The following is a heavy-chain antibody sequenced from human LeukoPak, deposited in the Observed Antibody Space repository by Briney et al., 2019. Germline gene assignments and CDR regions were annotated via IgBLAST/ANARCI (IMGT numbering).Heavy chain of an antibody. CDR1: GFTFISYS. D-gene: IGHD2-21*02. CDR2: ISSSSSII. Sequence: GSLSLSCAASGFTFISYSMNWVRQAPGKGLEWLSYISSSSSIIYYADSVKGRFTISRDNAKNSLYLQMNSLRDEDTAVYYCAKSDTYRFDYWGQGTLVTVSS. J-gene: IGHJ4*02. CDR3: AKSDTYRFDY. V-gene: IGHV3-48*02.